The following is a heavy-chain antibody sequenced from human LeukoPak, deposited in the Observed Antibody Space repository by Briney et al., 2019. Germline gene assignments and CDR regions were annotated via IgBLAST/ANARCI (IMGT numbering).Heavy chain of an antibody. CDR2: INYSGST. D-gene: IGHD3-22*01. J-gene: IGHJ4*02. V-gene: IGHV4-59*11. CDR1: GGSISSHS. CDR3: ADFYYDSSGYRD. Sequence: PSETLSLTCTVSGGSISSHSWSWIRQPPGKGLEWIGYINYSGSTNYNHSLKSRVTISIDMAKNQVSLKLSSATAADTAVYYCADFYYDSSGYRDWGQGALVTVSS.